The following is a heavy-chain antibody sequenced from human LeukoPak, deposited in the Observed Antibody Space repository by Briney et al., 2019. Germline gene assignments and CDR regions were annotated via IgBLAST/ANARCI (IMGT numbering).Heavy chain of an antibody. CDR2: IKQDGSEK. CDR1: GFTFSSYW. D-gene: IGHD4-17*01. V-gene: IGHV3-7*01. J-gene: IGHJ4*02. Sequence: GGSLRLSCAASGFTFSSYWMSWVRQAPGKGLEWVANIKQDGSEKYYVDSVKGRFTISRDNAKNSLYLQMNSLRAEDTAVYYCARDNRDPYYGDYVVYWGQGTLVTVSS. CDR3: ARDNRDPYYGDYVVY.